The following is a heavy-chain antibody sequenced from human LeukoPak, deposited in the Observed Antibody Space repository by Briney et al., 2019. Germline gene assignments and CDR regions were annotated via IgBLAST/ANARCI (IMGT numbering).Heavy chain of an antibody. CDR2: ISSRSSYI. V-gene: IGHV3-21*01. Sequence: PGGSLRLSCAASGFTFSSYSMNWVRQAPGKGLEWVSSISSRSSYIYYADSVKGRFTISRDNAKNSLYLQMNSLRAEDTAVYYCARDGYNSWDFDYWGQGTLVTVSS. J-gene: IGHJ4*02. D-gene: IGHD5-24*01. CDR3: ARDGYNSWDFDY. CDR1: GFTFSSYS.